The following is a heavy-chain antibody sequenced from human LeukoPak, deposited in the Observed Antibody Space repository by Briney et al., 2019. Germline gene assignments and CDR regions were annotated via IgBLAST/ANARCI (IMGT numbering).Heavy chain of an antibody. V-gene: IGHV4-59*01. CDR3: ARGIFGMVLNAFDL. CDR2: ISYGGST. CDR1: GGSISSYY. Sequence: SETLSLTCTVSGGSISSYYWTWIRQPPGRGLEWVGYISYGGSTNYNPSLKSRVTISVDTSTNQFSLKLSSVTAADAAVYYCARGIFGMVLNAFDLWGRGTMVTVSS. D-gene: IGHD3-3*01. J-gene: IGHJ3*01.